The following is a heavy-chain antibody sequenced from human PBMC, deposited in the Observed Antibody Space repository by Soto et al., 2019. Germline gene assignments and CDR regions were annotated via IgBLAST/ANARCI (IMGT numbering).Heavy chain of an antibody. CDR1: GYTFTSYG. V-gene: IGHV1-18*01. CDR3: ARDLDYGDDVGAFDI. J-gene: IGHJ3*02. CDR2: ISSYNGNT. Sequence: QVQLVQSGAEVKKPGASVKVSCKASGYTFTSYGINWVRQAPGQGLEWMGWISSYNGNTNYAQKQQGRVTMTTDTSTSKAYMELRSLRSDDTAVYYCARDLDYGDDVGAFDIWGQGTMVTVSS. D-gene: IGHD4-17*01.